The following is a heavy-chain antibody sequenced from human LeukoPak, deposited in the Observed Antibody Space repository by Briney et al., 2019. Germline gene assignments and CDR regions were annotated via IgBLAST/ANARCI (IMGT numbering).Heavy chain of an antibody. D-gene: IGHD6-13*01. V-gene: IGHV1-2*02. Sequence: ASVKVSCKASGYTFTGYYMHWVRQAPGQGLEWMGWINPNSGGTNYAQKFQGRVTMTRDTSISTAYMELSRLRSDDTAVYYCARSRIAAAGTSFDPWGQGTLVTVSS. CDR1: GYTFTGYY. CDR3: ARSRIAAAGTSFDP. J-gene: IGHJ5*02. CDR2: INPNSGGT.